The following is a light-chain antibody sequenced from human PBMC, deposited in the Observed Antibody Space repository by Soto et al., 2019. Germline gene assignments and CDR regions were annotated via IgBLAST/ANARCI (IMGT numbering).Light chain of an antibody. CDR1: SSNIGHNT. Sequence: QAVLPQSPSASGTPGQRVTISCSGSSSNIGHNTVNWYQQFPGTAPKLLIYSNNQRPSGVPDRFSGSQSGTSASLAISGLQSEDEADYYCAAWDDSLNGWVFGGGTKLTVL. V-gene: IGLV1-44*01. J-gene: IGLJ3*02. CDR3: AAWDDSLNGWV. CDR2: SNN.